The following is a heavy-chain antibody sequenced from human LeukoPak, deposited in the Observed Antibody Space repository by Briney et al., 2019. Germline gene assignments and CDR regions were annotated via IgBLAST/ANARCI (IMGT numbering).Heavy chain of an antibody. CDR1: GGSFSGYY. Sequence: SETLSLTCAVYGGSFSGYYWSWIRQPPGKGLEWIGEINHSGSTNYNPSLKSRVTISVDTSKNQFSLKLSSVTAADTAVYYCARGARGARNYYYYMDVWGKGNTVTVSS. CDR2: INHSGST. J-gene: IGHJ6*03. V-gene: IGHV4-34*01. CDR3: ARGARGARNYYYYMDV. D-gene: IGHD1-26*01.